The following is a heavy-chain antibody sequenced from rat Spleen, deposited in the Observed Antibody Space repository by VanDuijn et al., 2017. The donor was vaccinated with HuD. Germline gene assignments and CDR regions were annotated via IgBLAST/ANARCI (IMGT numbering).Heavy chain of an antibody. J-gene: IGHJ2*01. CDR1: GFTFSDFY. CDR2: ISDDGSSA. Sequence: EVQLVESDGGLVQPGRSLKLSCAASGFTFSDFYMAWVRQAPTKGLEWVATISDDGSSAYYRDSVKGRFTSSRDNSKSTLYLQMDSLRSEDTATYYCASRDYWGQGVMVTVSS. V-gene: IGHV5-29*01. CDR3: ASRDY.